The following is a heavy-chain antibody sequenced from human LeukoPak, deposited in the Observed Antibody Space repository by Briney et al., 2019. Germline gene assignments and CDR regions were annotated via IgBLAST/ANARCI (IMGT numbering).Heavy chain of an antibody. J-gene: IGHJ4*02. D-gene: IGHD3-10*01. CDR2: IRSTANGYAT. V-gene: IGHV3-73*01. Sequence: PGGSLRLSCAGSGFTFSHYSMNWVRQASGKGLEWVGRIRSTANGYATAYAASVKGRFTISRDDSKNTAYLQMDSLKTEDTAVYYCTGNYYGSGSYADFDYWGQGTLVTVSS. CDR1: GFTFSHYS. CDR3: TGNYYGSGSYADFDY.